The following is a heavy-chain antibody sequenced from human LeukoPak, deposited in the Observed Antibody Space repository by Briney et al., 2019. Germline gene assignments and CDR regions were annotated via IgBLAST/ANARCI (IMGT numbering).Heavy chain of an antibody. CDR1: GGSFSCYS. CDR3: ARGGYGAYGWFDP. D-gene: IGHD4-17*01. J-gene: IGHJ5*02. CDR2: INHSGST. Sequence: PSETLSLTCAVYGGSFSCYSCSWIRQPPGKRLEWIGEINHSGSTNYNPSLKSRVTISVDTSKNQFSLKLSSVTAADTAVYYCARGGYGAYGWFDPCGQGTLVTVSS. V-gene: IGHV4-34*01.